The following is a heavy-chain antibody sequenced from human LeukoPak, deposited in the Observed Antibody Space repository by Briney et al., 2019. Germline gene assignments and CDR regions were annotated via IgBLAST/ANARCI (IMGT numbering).Heavy chain of an antibody. CDR2: ISGDGGGR. J-gene: IGHJ4*02. CDR1: GFTFNDYA. D-gene: IGHD2-15*01. CDR3: ATDCSGNRCYSL. Sequence: PGGSLRLSCAVSGFTFNDYAMNWVRQAPGKGLEWVSFISGDGGGRYYADSVKGRFTISRDNSKNSLYLQMNSLRLGDTALYYCATDCSGNRCYSLWGPGTLVTVSS. V-gene: IGHV3-43*02.